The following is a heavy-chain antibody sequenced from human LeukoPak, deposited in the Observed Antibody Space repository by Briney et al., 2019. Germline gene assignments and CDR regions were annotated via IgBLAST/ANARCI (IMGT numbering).Heavy chain of an antibody. CDR3: ARPSYGASDY. CDR1: GYRFTNSW. D-gene: IGHD4-17*01. V-gene: IGHV5-51*01. Sequence: NRGESLKISCKCSGYRFTNSWIGWVRQMPGKGLEWLGIIYPDDSHTRYSPSLQGQVTISVDKSITTAYLQWTSLKASDTAMYYCARPSYGASDYWGQGTLVTVS. CDR2: IYPDDSHT. J-gene: IGHJ4*02.